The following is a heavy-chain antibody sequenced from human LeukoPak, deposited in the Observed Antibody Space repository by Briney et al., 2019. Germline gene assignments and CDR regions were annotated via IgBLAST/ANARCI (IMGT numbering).Heavy chain of an antibody. CDR2: IYPGDSDT. Sequence: GESLKISCKGSGYSFTTYWIAWVRQMPGKGLEWMGIIYPGDSDTRYSPSFQGQVTISADKSISTAYLQWSSLKASDTAMYYCASTKEYCSSTSCYDHYYGMDVWGQGTTVTVSS. V-gene: IGHV5-51*01. D-gene: IGHD2-2*01. CDR1: GYSFTTYW. CDR3: ASTKEYCSSTSCYDHYYGMDV. J-gene: IGHJ6*02.